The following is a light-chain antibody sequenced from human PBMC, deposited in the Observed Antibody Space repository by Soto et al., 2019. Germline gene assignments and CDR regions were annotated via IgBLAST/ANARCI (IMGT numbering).Light chain of an antibody. CDR1: QSVSSN. CDR3: QQYNSWPPWM. J-gene: IGKJ1*01. V-gene: IGKV3-15*01. Sequence: EIVMTQSPATLSVSPGERATLSCRASQSVSSNLAWYQQKPGQAPSLLIYGASTRATVVPARFSGSGSGTEFTLPISSLQYEDFAVYYCQQYNSWPPWMFGQGTKVQIK. CDR2: GAS.